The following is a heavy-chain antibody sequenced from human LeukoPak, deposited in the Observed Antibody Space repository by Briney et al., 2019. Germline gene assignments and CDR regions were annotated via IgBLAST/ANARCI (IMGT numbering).Heavy chain of an antibody. CDR2: IYYSGST. V-gene: IGHV4-39*07. CDR3: ARGGGVMTSAIDY. D-gene: IGHD3-16*01. CDR1: GGSISSSSYY. Sequence: PSETLSLTCTVSGGSISSSSYYWGWIRQPPGKGLEWIGSIYYSGSTYYNPSLKSRVTISVDTSKNQFSLKLSSVTAADTAVYYCARGGGVMTSAIDYWGQGTLVTVSS. J-gene: IGHJ4*02.